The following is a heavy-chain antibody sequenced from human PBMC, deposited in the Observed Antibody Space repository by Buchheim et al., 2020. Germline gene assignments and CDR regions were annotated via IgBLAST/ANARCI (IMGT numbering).Heavy chain of an antibody. Sequence: EVQLLESGGGLVQPGGSLRLSCAASGFTFSSYAMSWVRQAPGKGLEWVSAISGSGGSTYYADSVKGRFTISRDNSKNTLYLQMNSLRAEDTAVYYCAKDFLGVDGGIFGVVILRDDAFDIWGQGT. V-gene: IGHV3-23*01. CDR1: GFTFSSYA. J-gene: IGHJ3*02. CDR2: ISGSGGST. CDR3: AKDFLGVDGGIFGVVILRDDAFDI. D-gene: IGHD3-3*01.